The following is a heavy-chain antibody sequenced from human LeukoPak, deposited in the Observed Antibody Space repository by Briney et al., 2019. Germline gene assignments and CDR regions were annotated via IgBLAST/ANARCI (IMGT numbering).Heavy chain of an antibody. CDR1: GVSISSGDYH. V-gene: IGHV4-30-4*01. D-gene: IGHD2-15*01. CDR2: IYYSGST. CDR3: AREVASPGGYDY. J-gene: IGHJ4*02. Sequence: SETLSLTCTVSGVSISSGDYHWSWIRQPPAKGLEWIGYIYYSGSTYYNPSLKSRVTISVDTSKNQFSLKLSSVTAADTAVYYCAREVASPGGYDYWGQGTLVTVSS.